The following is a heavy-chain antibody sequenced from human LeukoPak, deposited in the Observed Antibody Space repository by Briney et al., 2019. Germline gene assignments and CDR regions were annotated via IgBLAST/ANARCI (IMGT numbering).Heavy chain of an antibody. V-gene: IGHV3-30*02. CDR2: IPYDGSNK. Sequence: PGGSLRLSCAASGFTFTGYGMHWVRQAPGKGLDWVAFIPYDGSNKYYADSVKGRFTISRDNSKNTLYLQMNSLRAEDTAVYYCASRRDGYKGALEYWGQGTLVTVSS. J-gene: IGHJ4*02. CDR1: GFTFTGYG. CDR3: ASRRDGYKGALEY. D-gene: IGHD5-24*01.